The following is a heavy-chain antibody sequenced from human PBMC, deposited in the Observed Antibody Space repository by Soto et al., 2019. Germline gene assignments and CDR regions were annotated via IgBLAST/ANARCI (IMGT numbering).Heavy chain of an antibody. D-gene: IGHD2-15*01. CDR2: INPNSGGT. CDR3: ARGDVRVVASFDL. V-gene: IGHV1-2*02. CDR1: GYTFTDYY. J-gene: IGHJ5*02. Sequence: QVQLVQSGAEVKKPGASVKVSCKASGYTFTDYYIHWVRQAPGQGLEWMGWINPNSGGTNYAQKFQGRVTMTRDTSISPAYMERSRLISDDTAVYYCARGDVRVVASFDLWGQGALVTVSS.